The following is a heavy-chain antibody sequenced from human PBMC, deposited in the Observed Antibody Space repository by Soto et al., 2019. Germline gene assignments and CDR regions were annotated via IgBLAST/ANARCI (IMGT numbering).Heavy chain of an antibody. CDR3: ARGGYYYGSGTPDNWFDP. CDR1: GYTFTSYA. Sequence: SVKVSCKASGYTFTSYAMHWVRQAPGQRLEWMGWINAGNGNTKYSQKFQGRVTITRDTSASTAYMELSSLRSEDTAVYYCARGGYYYGSGTPDNWFDPWGQGTLVTVSS. V-gene: IGHV1-3*01. J-gene: IGHJ5*02. D-gene: IGHD3-10*01. CDR2: INAGNGNT.